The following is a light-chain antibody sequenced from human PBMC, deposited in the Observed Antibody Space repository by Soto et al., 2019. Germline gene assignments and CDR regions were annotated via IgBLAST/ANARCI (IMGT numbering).Light chain of an antibody. CDR2: DAS. CDR1: QSCSSY. Sequence: EIVLTQSPATLSLSPGERATLSCRASQSCSSYLAWYQQKPGQAPRLRIYDASNTATGIPARVSGSGSGTDFTLTISSLEHEDFAVYYCQQRSDWPGFPCGPGTKVDI. V-gene: IGKV3-11*01. CDR3: QQRSDWPGFP. J-gene: IGKJ3*01.